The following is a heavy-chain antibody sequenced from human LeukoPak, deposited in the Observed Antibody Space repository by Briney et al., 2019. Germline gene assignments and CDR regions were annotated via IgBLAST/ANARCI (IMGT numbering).Heavy chain of an antibody. D-gene: IGHD3-10*01. J-gene: IGHJ4*02. CDR2: IYYSGST. Sequence: PSETLSLTCTVSGGSISSSSYYWGWIRQPPGKGLEWIGSIYYSGSTYYNPSLKSRVTISVDTSKNQFSLKLSSVTAADTAVYYCARRFTLWFGEPLDYWGQGTLVTVSS. CDR1: GGSISSSSYY. V-gene: IGHV4-39*01. CDR3: ARRFTLWFGEPLDY.